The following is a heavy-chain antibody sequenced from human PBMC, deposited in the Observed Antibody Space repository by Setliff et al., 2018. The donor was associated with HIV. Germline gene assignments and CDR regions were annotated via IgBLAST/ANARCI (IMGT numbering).Heavy chain of an antibody. CDR2: IIPIFGTA. CDR1: GVTFSNYA. Sequence: SVKVSCKASGVTFSNYAISWVRQAPGQGLEWMGGIIPIFGTANYAQKFQGRVTITTDESTITAYMELSSLRSEDTAVYYCARDTGQQLVGLDIWGQGTMVTVSS. CDR3: ARDTGQQLVGLDI. V-gene: IGHV1-69*05. J-gene: IGHJ3*02. D-gene: IGHD6-13*01.